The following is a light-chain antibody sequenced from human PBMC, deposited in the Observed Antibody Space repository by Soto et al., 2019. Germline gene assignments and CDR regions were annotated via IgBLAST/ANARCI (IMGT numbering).Light chain of an antibody. CDR3: QQYNAN. CDR1: QSIGSW. Sequence: DIQMTQSPSTLSASVGDRVTITCRASQSIGSWLAWYQQKPGKAPNLLIYDASNLASGVPSRFSGSGSGTEFTLTISSLQPDDFATYYCQQYNANFGGGTKVEIK. V-gene: IGKV1-5*01. CDR2: DAS. J-gene: IGKJ4*01.